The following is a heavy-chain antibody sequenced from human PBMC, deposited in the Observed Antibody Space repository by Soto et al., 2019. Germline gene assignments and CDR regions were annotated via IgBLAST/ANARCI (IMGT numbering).Heavy chain of an antibody. D-gene: IGHD1-1*01. CDR2: IHPGDSDT. V-gene: IGHV5-51*01. Sequence: GESLKISCTGSGYSFTSYWIGWVRQMPGKGLEWMGIIHPGDSDTRYSPSFQGQVTISADKSISTAYLQWSSLKASDTAMYYCARRGTGTDYYYGMDGWGQGTTVTVSS. CDR1: GYSFTSYW. J-gene: IGHJ6*02. CDR3: ARRGTGTDYYYGMDG.